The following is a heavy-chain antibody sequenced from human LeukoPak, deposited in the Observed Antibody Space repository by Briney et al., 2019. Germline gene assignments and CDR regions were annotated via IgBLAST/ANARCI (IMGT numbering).Heavy chain of an antibody. CDR2: ISAYNGNA. J-gene: IGHJ1*01. CDR1: GYTFTSYG. D-gene: IGHD4-11*01. V-gene: IGHV1-18*01. Sequence: GASVKVSCKASGYTFTSYGISWVRQAPGQGLEWMGWISAYNGNANYAQKFQGRVTMTTDTSTSTAYMEVRSLKSDDTAVYYCARDKKYSSSDRYFQHWGQGTLVTVS. CDR3: ARDKKYSSSDRYFQH.